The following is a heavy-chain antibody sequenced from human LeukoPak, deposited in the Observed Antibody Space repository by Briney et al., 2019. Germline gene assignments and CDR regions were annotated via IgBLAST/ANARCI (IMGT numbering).Heavy chain of an antibody. D-gene: IGHD3-22*01. J-gene: IGHJ4*02. CDR3: AKARFSSVYYGVDY. CDR1: GFTFSSYA. CDR2: ISGSGGST. V-gene: IGHV3-23*01. Sequence: GGSLRLSCAASGFTFSSYAMSWVRQAPGKGLEWVSAISGSGGSTYYADSVMGRFTISRDNSKNTLYLQMNSLRAEDTAVYYCAKARFSSVYYGVDYWGQGTLVTVSS.